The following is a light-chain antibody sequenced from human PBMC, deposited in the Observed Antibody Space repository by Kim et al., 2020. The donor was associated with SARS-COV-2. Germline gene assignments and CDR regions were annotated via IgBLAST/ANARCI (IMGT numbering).Light chain of an antibody. V-gene: IGKV3-20*01. CDR2: DAS. Sequence: EIVLTQSPGTLSLSPGERAALSCRASQTVGKNYLAWYQQKPGQAPRLLIYDASSRATGIPDRFSGSGSGTDFTLTISRLEPEDFAVYYCQQYASSPLTFGGGTKVDIK. CDR3: QQYASSPLT. J-gene: IGKJ4*01. CDR1: QTVGKNY.